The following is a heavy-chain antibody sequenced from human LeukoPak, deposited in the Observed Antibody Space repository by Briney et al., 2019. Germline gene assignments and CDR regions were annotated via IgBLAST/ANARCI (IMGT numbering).Heavy chain of an antibody. CDR3: VRVGYTNYGIDY. Sequence: GGSLRLSCAVSGFTFSSYGMHWVPQAPGKGLEWVAVIWYDGSNKYYADSVKGRFTISRDSSKNTLDLQMNSLRAEDTAVYYCVRVGYTNYGIDYWGQGTLVTVSS. D-gene: IGHD4-11*01. J-gene: IGHJ4*02. CDR1: GFTFSSYG. V-gene: IGHV3-33*01. CDR2: IWYDGSNK.